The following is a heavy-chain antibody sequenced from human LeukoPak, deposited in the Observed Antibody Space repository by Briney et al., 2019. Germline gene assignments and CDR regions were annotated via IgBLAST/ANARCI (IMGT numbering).Heavy chain of an antibody. CDR3: ARDGSIAARLLYWFNP. Sequence: PSETLSLTCTVSGGSISNYYWSWIRQPAGKGLEWIGRIYTSGSANYNPSLKSRVTMSVDTSKSQFSLKLNSVAAADTAMYYCARDGSIAARLLYWFNPWGQGTLVTVSS. J-gene: IGHJ5*02. CDR1: GGSISNYY. CDR2: IYTSGSA. D-gene: IGHD6-6*01. V-gene: IGHV4-4*07.